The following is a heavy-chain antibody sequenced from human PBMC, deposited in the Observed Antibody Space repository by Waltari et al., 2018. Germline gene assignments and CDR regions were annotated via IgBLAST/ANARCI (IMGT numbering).Heavy chain of an antibody. V-gene: IGHV4-4*07. CDR3: ARDLSEGWFGDQSPLGY. D-gene: IGHD3-10*01. CDR1: GASMDTYY. CDR2: IYSSGFP. J-gene: IGHJ4*02. Sequence: QVQLQESGPGRVKPSETLSLTCPVSGASMDTYYWTWIRQPAGKGLEWIGRIYSSGFPNYNPSLESRVTMSVDTSKNQLSLEVRSVTAADTAVYYCARDLSEGWFGDQSPLGYWGQGTVVTVSA.